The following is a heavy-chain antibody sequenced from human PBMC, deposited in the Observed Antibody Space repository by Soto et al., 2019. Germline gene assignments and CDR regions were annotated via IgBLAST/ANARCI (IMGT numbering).Heavy chain of an antibody. Sequence: ASVKVSCKASGYSFTSYYLHWVRQAPGQGPEWMGLINPSGGSTTYSQKFQGRVTMTRDTSTTTVYMELSALRSEDTAFYYCAPLQRGDRYDYAGYGAFHFYYWDQGNLVTVSS. V-gene: IGHV1-46*01. CDR2: INPSGGST. CDR1: GYSFTSYY. J-gene: IGHJ4*02. D-gene: IGHD5-18*01. CDR3: APLQRGDRYDYAGYGAFHFYY.